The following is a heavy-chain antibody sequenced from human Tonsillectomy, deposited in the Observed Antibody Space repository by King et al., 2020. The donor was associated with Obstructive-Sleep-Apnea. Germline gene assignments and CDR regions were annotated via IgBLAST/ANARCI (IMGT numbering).Heavy chain of an antibody. Sequence: VQLVESGGGLVQPGGSLRLSCAASGFTFSSYAMSWVRQAPGKGLEWVSAISGSGGSTYYADSVKGRFTISRDNSKNTLYLQMNSLRAEDTAVYYCAKSVRGASDHYYYYGMDVWGQGTTVTVSS. J-gene: IGHJ6*02. CDR3: AKSVRGASDHYYYYGMDV. CDR2: ISGSGGST. V-gene: IGHV3-23*04. D-gene: IGHD3-10*02. CDR1: GFTFSSYA.